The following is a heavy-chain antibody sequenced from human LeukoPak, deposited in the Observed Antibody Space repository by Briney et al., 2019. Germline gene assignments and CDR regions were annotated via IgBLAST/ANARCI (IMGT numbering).Heavy chain of an antibody. CDR2: IDWDDDK. Sequence: SGPALVKPTQTLTLTCTFSGFSLSTPEMCVTWIRQPPGKALEWLARIDWDDDKFYSPSLRARLTISKDTPKNQVVLRMTNMDPVDTGTYYCARMTPDSPSFDYWGQGALITVSS. D-gene: IGHD2-15*01. CDR1: GFSLSTPEMC. J-gene: IGHJ4*02. V-gene: IGHV2-70*17. CDR3: ARMTPDSPSFDY.